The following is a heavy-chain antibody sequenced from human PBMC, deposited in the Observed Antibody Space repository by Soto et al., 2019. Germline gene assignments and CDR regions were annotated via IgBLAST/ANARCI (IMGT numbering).Heavy chain of an antibody. CDR2: INPSGGST. CDR3: ARGWDGYNSVWFDP. J-gene: IGHJ5*02. V-gene: IGHV1-46*01. D-gene: IGHD5-12*01. CDR1: GYSFTIYY. Sequence: ASVKVSGKAAGYSFTIYYMHCVLQSPGQGLEWMGIINPSGGSTSYAQKFQGRVTMTRDTSTSTVYMELSSLRSEDTAVYYCARGWDGYNSVWFDPWGQGTLVTVSS.